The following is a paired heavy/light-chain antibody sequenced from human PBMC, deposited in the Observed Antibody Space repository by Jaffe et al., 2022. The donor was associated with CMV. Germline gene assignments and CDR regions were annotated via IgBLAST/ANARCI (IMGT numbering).Light chain of an antibody. CDR3: QTWGPGIRV. Sequence: QLVLTQSPSASASLGASVKLTCTLSSGHSSYAIAWHQQQPDKGPRYLMKVDSDGGHKKGDGIPERFSGSTSGPERYLIISSLQSGDEADYYCQTWGPGIRVFGGGTKLTVL. V-gene: IGLV4-69*01. CDR1: SGHSSYA. J-gene: IGLJ3*02. CDR2: VDSDGGH.
Heavy chain of an antibody. V-gene: IGHV1-18*01. D-gene: IGHD3-16*01. J-gene: IGHJ4*02. Sequence: QVQLVQSGAEVKRPGASVKVSCKASGYTFPSYGISWVRQAPGQGLEWMGWISAYNGDTYFAQNFQGRLTMTTDTSTSTAYMELRSLTSDDTAVYYCARDWGDSAPSDFWGQGTLVTVSS. CDR2: ISAYNGDT. CDR3: ARDWGDSAPSDF. CDR1: GYTFPSYG.